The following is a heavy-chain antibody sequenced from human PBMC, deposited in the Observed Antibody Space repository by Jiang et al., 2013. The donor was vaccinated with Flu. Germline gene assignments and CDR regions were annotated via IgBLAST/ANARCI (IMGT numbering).Heavy chain of an antibody. J-gene: IGHJ6*02. Sequence: CKASGYTFTSYAMNWVRQAPGQGLEWMGWINTNTGNPTYAQGFTGRFVFSLDTSVSTAYLQISSLKAEDTAVYYCARVPGWDPSPRVYYYGMDVWGQGTTVTVSS. V-gene: IGHV7-4-1*02. D-gene: IGHD2-2*01. CDR2: INTNTGNP. CDR3: ARVPGWDPSPRVYYYGMDV. CDR1: GYTFTSYA.